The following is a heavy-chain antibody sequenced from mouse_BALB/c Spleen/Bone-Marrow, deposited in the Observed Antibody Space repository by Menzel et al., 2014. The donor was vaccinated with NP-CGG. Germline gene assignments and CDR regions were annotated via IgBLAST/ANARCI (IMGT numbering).Heavy chain of an antibody. J-gene: IGHJ4*01. V-gene: IGHV5-4*02. CDR2: ISDGGSYT. D-gene: IGHD2-14*01. CDR1: GFTFSDYY. Sequence: EVKLVESGGGLVKPGGSLKLSCAASGFTFSDYYMYWVRQTPEKRLEWVAIISDGGSYTYYPDSVKGRFTISRDNAKNNLYLQMSSLKSDGTAMYYCARDRAYYRYDGYYYAMDYWGQGTSVTVSS. CDR3: ARDRAYYRYDGYYYAMDY.